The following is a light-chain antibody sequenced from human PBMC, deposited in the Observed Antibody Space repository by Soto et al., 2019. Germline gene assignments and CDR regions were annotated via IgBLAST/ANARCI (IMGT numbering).Light chain of an antibody. CDR3: QQYGSSPPMYT. CDR2: GAS. Sequence: EIVLTQSPGTLSLSPGERATLSCRASQSVSSSYLAWYQQKPGQAPRRLIYGASSMATGIPDRFSGSGSGTDFTLTISRLEPEDFAVYYCQQYGSSPPMYTFGQGTKLEIK. CDR1: QSVSSSY. J-gene: IGKJ2*01. V-gene: IGKV3-20*01.